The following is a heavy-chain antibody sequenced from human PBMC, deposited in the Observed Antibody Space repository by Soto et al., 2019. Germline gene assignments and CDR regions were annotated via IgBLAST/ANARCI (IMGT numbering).Heavy chain of an antibody. CDR2: IYYSGST. J-gene: IGHJ4*02. CDR1: GGSIXSSSYY. Sequence: SETLSLTCTFSGGSIXSSSYYWGWIRQPPGKGLEWIGSIYYSGSTYYNPSLKSRVTISVDTSKNQFSLKLSSVTAADTTVYYFARHSRGPLPAAMYVYFDYWGQGTLVTVSS. D-gene: IGHD2-2*01. V-gene: IGHV4-39*01. CDR3: ARHSRGPLPAAMYVYFDY.